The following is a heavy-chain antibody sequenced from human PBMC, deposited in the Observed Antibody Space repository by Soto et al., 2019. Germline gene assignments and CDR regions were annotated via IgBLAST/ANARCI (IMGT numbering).Heavy chain of an antibody. D-gene: IGHD6-19*01. CDR2: ISSSSSYI. CDR3: ARDRVAVAGASHDY. Sequence: PGGSLRLSCAASGFTFSSYSMNWVRQAPGKGLEWVSSISSSSSYIYYADSVKGRFTISRDNAKNSLYLQMNSLRAEDTAVYYCARDRVAVAGASHDYWGQGTLVTVSS. J-gene: IGHJ4*02. V-gene: IGHV3-21*01. CDR1: GFTFSSYS.